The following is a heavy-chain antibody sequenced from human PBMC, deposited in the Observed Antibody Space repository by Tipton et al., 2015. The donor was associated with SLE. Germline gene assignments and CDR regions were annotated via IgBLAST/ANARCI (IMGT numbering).Heavy chain of an antibody. CDR3: ARVRTTLANVWFDT. J-gene: IGHJ5*02. CDR2: IYTSGST. V-gene: IGHV4-61*09. D-gene: IGHD4-11*01. CDR1: GGSISSGSYF. Sequence: TLSLTCTVSGGSISSGSYFWGWIRQPAGKGLEWIGHIYTSGSTNYNPSLKSRVSLSVDTSKNQFSLRLSSVTAADTAVYFCARVRTTLANVWFDTWGQGTLVTVSS.